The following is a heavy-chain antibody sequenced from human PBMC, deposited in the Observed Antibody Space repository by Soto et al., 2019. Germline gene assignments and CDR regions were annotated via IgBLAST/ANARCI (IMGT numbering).Heavy chain of an antibody. CDR3: ARDPDVGVMAVFAF. Sequence: GASVKVSCKASGYTFTNYYMHWVRQAPGQGLKWMGIINPRGGSTTSAQKFQGRVTMTRDTSTSTVYMELSSLRSEDTAVYYCARDPDVGVMAVFAFWGQGTMVTVAS. CDR2: INPRGGST. J-gene: IGHJ3*01. V-gene: IGHV1-46*01. D-gene: IGHD3-22*01. CDR1: GYTFTNYY.